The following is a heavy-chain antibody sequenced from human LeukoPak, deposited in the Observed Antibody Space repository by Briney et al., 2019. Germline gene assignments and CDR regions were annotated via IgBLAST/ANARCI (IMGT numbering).Heavy chain of an antibody. J-gene: IGHJ6*03. Sequence: GESLRLSFVAAGFPFSSRDCMTSVSQAPGDGRDIMANIKQDGSENKYVDSVKGRFTISRDNAKYSVDMQMNSLRVEDTAVYYCARVAAAGTGIFVNFYYSMDIWGKGTTVTISS. CDR1: GFPFSSRDC. D-gene: IGHD6-13*01. CDR3: ARVAAAGTGIFVNFYYSMDI. V-gene: IGHV3-7*01. CDR2: IKQDGSEN.